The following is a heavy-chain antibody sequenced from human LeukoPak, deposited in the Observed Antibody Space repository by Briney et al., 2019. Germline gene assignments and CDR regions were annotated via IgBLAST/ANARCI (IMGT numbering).Heavy chain of an antibody. Sequence: KPSETLSLTCTVSGGSISSYYWSWIRQPAGNGLEWIGRIYASGSTNYNPSLISRVTLSLDTSKNHFSLKLSSVTAADTAVYYCARTVFPYFYDSSGFNNWFDPWGQGTLVTVSS. V-gene: IGHV4-4*07. CDR1: GGSISSYY. CDR2: IYASGST. D-gene: IGHD3-22*01. CDR3: ARTVFPYFYDSSGFNNWFDP. J-gene: IGHJ5*02.